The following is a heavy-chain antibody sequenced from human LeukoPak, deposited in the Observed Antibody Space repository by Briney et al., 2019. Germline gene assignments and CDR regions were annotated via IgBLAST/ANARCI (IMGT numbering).Heavy chain of an antibody. CDR1: GFTFSSYW. D-gene: IGHD6-6*01. CDR2: INSDGSST. CDR3: ARVGQLEYYYYYMDV. J-gene: IGHJ6*03. Sequence: PGGSLRLSCAASGFTFSSYWMHWVRQAPGKGLVWVSRINSDGSSTSYADSVKGRFTISRDNAKNTLYLQMNSLRAEDTAVYYCARVGQLEYYYYYMDVWGKGTTVTVSS. V-gene: IGHV3-74*01.